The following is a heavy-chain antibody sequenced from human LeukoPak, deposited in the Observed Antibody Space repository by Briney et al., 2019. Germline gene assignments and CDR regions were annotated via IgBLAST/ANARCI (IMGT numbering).Heavy chain of an antibody. CDR3: AKGSSGVVVVAATLGY. D-gene: IGHD2-15*01. CDR1: GFTFSSYA. V-gene: IGHV3-23*01. J-gene: IGHJ4*02. CDR2: ISGSGGST. Sequence: GGSLRLSCAASGFTFSSYAMSWVRQAPGKGLEWVSAISGSGGSTYYADSVKGRFTISRDNSKNTLHLQMNSLRAEDTAVYYCAKGSSGVVVVAATLGYWGQGTLVTVSS.